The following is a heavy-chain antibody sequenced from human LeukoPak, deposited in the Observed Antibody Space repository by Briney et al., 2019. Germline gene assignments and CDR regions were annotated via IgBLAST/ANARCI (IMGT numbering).Heavy chain of an antibody. V-gene: IGHV1-8*01. CDR1: GYTFTSYD. CDR3: ARGLGYYYGSGSYHWFDP. D-gene: IGHD3-10*01. CDR2: MNPNSGNT. Sequence: GASVKVSCKASGYTFTSYDINWVRQATGQGLEWMGWMNPNSGNTGYAQKFQGRVTMTRNTSISTAYMELSSLRSEDTAVYYCARGLGYYYGSGSYHWFDPWGQGTLVTVSS. J-gene: IGHJ5*02.